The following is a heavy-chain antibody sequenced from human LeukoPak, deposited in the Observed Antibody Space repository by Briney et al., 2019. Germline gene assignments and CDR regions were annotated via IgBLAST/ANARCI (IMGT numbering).Heavy chain of an antibody. Sequence: PGGSLRLSCAASRFTFNDYAMNWVRQAPGKGLEWVSTISGSGTGTYYADSVKGRFTVSTDNSRNTPHLQMDSLRADDTAVYYCATSYSSSSGPFDSWGQGTLVTVSS. D-gene: IGHD6-6*01. V-gene: IGHV3-23*01. CDR1: RFTFNDYA. J-gene: IGHJ4*02. CDR2: ISGSGTGT. CDR3: ATSYSSSSGPFDS.